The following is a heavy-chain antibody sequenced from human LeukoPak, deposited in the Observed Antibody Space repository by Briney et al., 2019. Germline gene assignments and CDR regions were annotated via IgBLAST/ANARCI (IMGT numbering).Heavy chain of an antibody. CDR3: ARDYYDSSGYYYYDY. V-gene: IGHV1-18*01. Sequence: GASVKVSCKASGYTFTSYGISWVRQAPGQGLKWMGWISAYNGNTNYAQKLQGRVTMTTDTSTSTAYMELRSLRSDATAVYYCARDYYDSSGYYYYDYWGQGTLVTVSS. CDR1: GYTFTSYG. D-gene: IGHD3-22*01. CDR2: ISAYNGNT. J-gene: IGHJ4*02.